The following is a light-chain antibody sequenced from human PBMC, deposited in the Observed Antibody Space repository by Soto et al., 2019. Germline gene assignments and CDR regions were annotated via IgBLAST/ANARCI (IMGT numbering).Light chain of an antibody. CDR3: QAWDTPSYV. V-gene: IGLV3-1*01. CDR1: KLGNKY. Sequence: SYELTQPPSVSVSPGQTATISCSGDKLGNKYVPWYQQKPGQSPVLVIYQDTERPSGIPERFSGSNSGSTATLTISGAQSMDEADYYCQAWDTPSYVFGTGTKLTVL. J-gene: IGLJ1*01. CDR2: QDT.